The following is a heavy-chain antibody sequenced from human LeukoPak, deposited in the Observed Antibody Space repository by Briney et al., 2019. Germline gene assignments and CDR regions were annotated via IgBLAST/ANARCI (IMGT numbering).Heavy chain of an antibody. CDR2: IYYSGST. CDR1: GGSLSSYY. V-gene: IGHV4-59*01. CDR3: ARDHGGLYWYFDL. J-gene: IGHJ2*01. Sequence: SETLSLTCTVSGGSLSSYYWGWIRQPPGKGLEWIGYIYYSGSTNYNPSLKSRVTISVDTSKNQFSLKLSSVTAADTAVYYCARDHGGLYWYFDLWGRGTLVTVSS. D-gene: IGHD4-23*01.